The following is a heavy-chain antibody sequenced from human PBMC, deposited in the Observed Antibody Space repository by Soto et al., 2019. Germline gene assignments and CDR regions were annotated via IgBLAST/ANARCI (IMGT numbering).Heavy chain of an antibody. CDR1: GYNFHTYW. J-gene: IGHJ6*02. CDR2: IYPHDSDT. D-gene: IGHD4-17*01. CDR3: ARPTDYHYGMQV. Sequence: GESLKISCNGSGYNFHTYWIAWVRQMPGKGLEWMGFIYPHDSDTRYSPSFRGQVTISADKSINTAYLQWTSLKASDTAIYFCARPTDYHYGMQVWGQGTTVTVSS. V-gene: IGHV5-51*01.